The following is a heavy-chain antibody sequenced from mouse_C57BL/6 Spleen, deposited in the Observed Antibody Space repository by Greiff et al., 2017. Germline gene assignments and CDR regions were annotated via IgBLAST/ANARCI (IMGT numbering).Heavy chain of an antibody. Sequence: EVKLEESGGDLVKPGGSLKLSCAASGFTFSSYGMSWVRQTPDKRLEWVATISSGGSYTYYPDSVKGRFTISRDNAKNTLYLQMSSLKSEDTAMYYCARHQDPYYFDYWGQGTTLTVSS. D-gene: IGHD3-2*02. CDR1: GFTFSSYG. V-gene: IGHV5-6*02. J-gene: IGHJ2*01. CDR2: ISSGGSYT. CDR3: ARHQDPYYFDY.